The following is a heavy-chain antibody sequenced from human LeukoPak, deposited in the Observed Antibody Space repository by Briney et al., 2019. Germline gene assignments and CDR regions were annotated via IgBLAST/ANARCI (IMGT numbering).Heavy chain of an antibody. J-gene: IGHJ4*02. Sequence: PGGSLRLSCAASGFTFSGSAMHWVRQASGKGLEWVGRIRSKANSYATAYAASVKGRFTISRDDSKNTAYLQMNSLKTEDTAVYYCTRLLHKGLYGDMGIFDYWGQGTLVTVSS. CDR1: GFTFSGSA. CDR2: IRSKANSYAT. V-gene: IGHV3-73*01. D-gene: IGHD4-17*01. CDR3: TRLLHKGLYGDMGIFDY.